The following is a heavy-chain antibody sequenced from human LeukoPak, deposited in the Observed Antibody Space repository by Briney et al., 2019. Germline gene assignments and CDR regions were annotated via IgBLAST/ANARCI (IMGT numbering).Heavy chain of an antibody. D-gene: IGHD1-26*01. J-gene: IGHJ4*02. CDR3: ARASGSFDY. Sequence: QPGRSLRLSCEASGFTFSSYGIHWVRQAPGKGLEWVAVIWSDGSNKYYADSVKGRFTISRDNSKDTPYLQLNSLRAEDTAVYYCARASGSFDYWGQGTLVSVSS. CDR1: GFTFSSYG. V-gene: IGHV3-33*01. CDR2: IWSDGSNK.